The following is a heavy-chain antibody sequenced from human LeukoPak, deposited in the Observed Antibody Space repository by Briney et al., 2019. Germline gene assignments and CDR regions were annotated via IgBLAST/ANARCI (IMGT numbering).Heavy chain of an antibody. D-gene: IGHD1-26*01. J-gene: IGHJ3*02. CDR3: ARESTVGRAQTDAFDM. Sequence: GGSLRLSCAASGFSFSSYWMHWVRQAPGKGPVWVSRIKSDGSSTSYADSVKGRFTISRDNAKNTLYLQMNSLGVEDTAVYYCARESTVGRAQTDAFDMWGQGTMVTVSS. CDR2: IKSDGSST. CDR1: GFSFSSYW. V-gene: IGHV3-74*01.